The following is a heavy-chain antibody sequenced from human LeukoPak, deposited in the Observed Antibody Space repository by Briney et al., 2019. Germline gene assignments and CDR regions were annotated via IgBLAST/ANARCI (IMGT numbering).Heavy chain of an antibody. CDR3: ARAEVPAAIKSGAFDI. D-gene: IGHD2-2*01. V-gene: IGHV3-33*01. Sequence: PGRSLRLTCAPSGFTFTSYGMHWARQAPSKGLEWVAVMWVDGSNKYSAGSVKGRFTISRENSKSTLYLQMNSLRAEDTAVYYCARAEVPAAIKSGAFDIWGQGTMVTVSS. J-gene: IGHJ3*02. CDR1: GFTFTSYG. CDR2: MWVDGSNK.